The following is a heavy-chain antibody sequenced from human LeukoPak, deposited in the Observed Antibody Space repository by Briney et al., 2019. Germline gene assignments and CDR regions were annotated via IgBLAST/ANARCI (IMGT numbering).Heavy chain of an antibody. D-gene: IGHD2-15*01. Sequence: GGSLRLSCAASGFTFSSYDMHWVRQATGKGLEWVSAIGTAGDTYYPGSVKGRFTISRENAKNSLYLQMNSLRAGDTAVYYCASSRYCSGGSCYRILDYWGQGTLVTVSS. CDR2: IGTAGDT. CDR1: GFTFSSYD. V-gene: IGHV3-13*01. CDR3: ASSRYCSGGSCYRILDY. J-gene: IGHJ4*02.